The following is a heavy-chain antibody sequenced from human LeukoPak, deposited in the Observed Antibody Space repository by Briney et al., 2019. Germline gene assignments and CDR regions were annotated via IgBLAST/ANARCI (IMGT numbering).Heavy chain of an antibody. V-gene: IGHV3-74*01. D-gene: IGHD1-26*01. CDR3: ARMGAPFHYYMDV. Sequence: PGGSPRLSCAASGFTFSSYWMHWVRQAPGRGLVWVSRINTDGSSTSYADSVKGRFTISRDNAKNTLYLQMNGLRAEDTAVYYCARMGAPFHYYMDVWGKGTTVTVSS. J-gene: IGHJ6*03. CDR2: INTDGSST. CDR1: GFTFSSYW.